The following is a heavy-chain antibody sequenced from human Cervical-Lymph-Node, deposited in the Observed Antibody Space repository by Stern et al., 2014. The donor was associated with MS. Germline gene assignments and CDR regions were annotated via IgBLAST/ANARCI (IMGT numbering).Heavy chain of an antibody. D-gene: IGHD1-26*01. Sequence: QVQLVESGPGLVKPSQTLSLTCTVSGDSINSGGHYWSWIRQRPGKGLEWIGYIYNSGATFYSPSLKGRVTISLDTSKNQFSLTLSSVTAADTAIYYCASRWSGTYYGQNWFDPWGQGSLVTVSS. CDR1: GDSINSGGHY. J-gene: IGHJ5*02. CDR3: ASRWSGTYYGQNWFDP. V-gene: IGHV4-31*03. CDR2: IYNSGAT.